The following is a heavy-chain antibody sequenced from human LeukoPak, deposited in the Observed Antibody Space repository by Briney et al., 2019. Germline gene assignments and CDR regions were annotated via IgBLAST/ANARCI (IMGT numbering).Heavy chain of an antibody. D-gene: IGHD4/OR15-4a*01. CDR3: ARRRVLSVARALDY. CDR2: ISGTTNTI. V-gene: IGHV3-48*04. CDR1: GFTFSSFT. Sequence: GGSLRLSCAASGFTFSSFTMNWVRQAPGKGLEWVSSISGTTNTIHYADSVKGRFTISRDNANNSVSLQMNSLRPEDTAVYFCARRRVLSVARALDYWGQGTLVTVSS. J-gene: IGHJ4*02.